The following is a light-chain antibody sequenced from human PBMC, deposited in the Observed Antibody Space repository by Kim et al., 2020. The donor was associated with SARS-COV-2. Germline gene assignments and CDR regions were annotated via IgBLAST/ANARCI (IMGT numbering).Light chain of an antibody. CDR1: SSDVGGYNY. CDR2: DVS. V-gene: IGLV2-11*01. Sequence: QSVTISCTGTSSDVGGYNYVSWYQQHPGKAPKLMIYDVSKRPSGVPDRFSGSKSGNTASLTISGLHAGDEADYNCSSYAGSYSWVFGGGTKLTVL. CDR3: SSYAGSYSWV. J-gene: IGLJ3*02.